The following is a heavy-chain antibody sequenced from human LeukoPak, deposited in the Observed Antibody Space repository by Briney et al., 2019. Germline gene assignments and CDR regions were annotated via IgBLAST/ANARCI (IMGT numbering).Heavy chain of an antibody. CDR1: GGSISRYY. Sequence: SETLSLTCTVSGGSISRYYWSWIRQPPGKGLEWIGYIYDSGSTNYNPSLKSRVTISVDTSKNQFSLKLSSVTAADTAVYYCARHIDGYIHFDYWGQGTLVTVSS. J-gene: IGHJ4*02. V-gene: IGHV4-59*08. D-gene: IGHD5-24*01. CDR2: IYDSGST. CDR3: ARHIDGYIHFDY.